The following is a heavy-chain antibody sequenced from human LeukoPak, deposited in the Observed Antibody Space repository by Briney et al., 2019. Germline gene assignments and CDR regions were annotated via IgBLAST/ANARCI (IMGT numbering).Heavy chain of an antibody. CDR2: IKRDGSGE. CDR3: ARDAFTDSSGWYRWYLDY. CDR1: GFTFSSYW. V-gene: IGHV3-7*01. Sequence: GGSLRLSCAASGFTFSSYWMSWVRQAPGKGLEWVATIKRDGSGEYYVDSVKGRFTISRDNAKNSLHLQMNSLRAEDTAVYYCARDAFTDSSGWYRWYLDYWGQGTLVTVSS. D-gene: IGHD6-19*01. J-gene: IGHJ4*02.